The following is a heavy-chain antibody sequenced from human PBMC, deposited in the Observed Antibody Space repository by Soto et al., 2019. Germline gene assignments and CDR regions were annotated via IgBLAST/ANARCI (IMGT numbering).Heavy chain of an antibody. CDR2: INPDGAT. J-gene: IGHJ4*02. CDR3: ARGQRSYPFFDY. V-gene: IGHV4-34*01. D-gene: IGHD2-2*02. CDR1: GGSFSGYY. Sequence: SETLSLTCAVYGGSFSGYYWDWIRQPPGKGLEWIGEINPDGATNYTPSLRGRVTISIDTSRNQFSLKLSSVTAADTAVYYCARGQRSYPFFDYWGQGALVTVSS.